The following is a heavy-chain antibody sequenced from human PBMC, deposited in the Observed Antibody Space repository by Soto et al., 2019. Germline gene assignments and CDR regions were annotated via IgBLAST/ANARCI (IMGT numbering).Heavy chain of an antibody. V-gene: IGHV3-30*18. CDR3: AKVSRYCSGNSCYSGAFDI. J-gene: IGHJ3*02. CDR2: ISYDGSNK. CDR1: GFTFSSYG. Sequence: PGGSLRLSCAASGFTFSSYGMHWVRQAPGKGLEWVAVISYDGSNKYYADSVKGRFTISRDNSRNTLYLQMNSLRAEDTAVYYCAKVSRYCSGNSCYSGAFDIWGQGTMVTVSS. D-gene: IGHD2-15*01.